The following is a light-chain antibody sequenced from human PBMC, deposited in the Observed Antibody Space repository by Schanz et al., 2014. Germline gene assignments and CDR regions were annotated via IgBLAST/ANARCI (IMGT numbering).Light chain of an antibody. V-gene: IGLV1-47*02. J-gene: IGLJ3*02. Sequence: QSVLTQPPSASGTPGQRVTISCSGSSSNIGGDYVYWYQQLPGAAPKLLIYSNNQRPSGVPDRFSGSKSGTSASLAISGLRSEDEADYYCCSYAGSYTWVFGGGTKLTVL. CDR1: SSNIGGDY. CDR2: SNN. CDR3: CSYAGSYTWV.